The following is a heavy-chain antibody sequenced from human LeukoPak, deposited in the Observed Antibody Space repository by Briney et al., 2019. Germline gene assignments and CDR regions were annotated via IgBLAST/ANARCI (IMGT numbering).Heavy chain of an antibody. V-gene: IGHV1-18*01. CDR3: ARDKVSTYYYDSSGYYYDY. Sequence: ASVKVSCKASGYTFTSYGISWVRQAPGQGLEWMGWISAYNGNTNFAQKLQGRVTMTTDTSTSTAYMELRSLRSDDTAMYYCARDKVSTYYYDSSGYYYDYWGQGTLVTVSS. CDR1: GYTFTSYG. J-gene: IGHJ4*02. CDR2: ISAYNGNT. D-gene: IGHD3-22*01.